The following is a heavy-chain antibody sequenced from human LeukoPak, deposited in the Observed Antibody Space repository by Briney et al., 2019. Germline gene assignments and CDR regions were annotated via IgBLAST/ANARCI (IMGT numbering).Heavy chain of an antibody. D-gene: IGHD2-2*01. J-gene: IGHJ5*02. Sequence: PSETLSLTCAVYGGSFSGYYWSWVRQPPGKGLEWIGEINHSGSTNYNPSLKSRVTIPVDTSKNQFSLKLSSVTAADTAVYYCARGPYIVVVPPKRNWFDPWGQGTLVTVSS. CDR2: INHSGST. V-gene: IGHV4-34*01. CDR3: ARGPYIVVVPPKRNWFDP. CDR1: GGSFSGYY.